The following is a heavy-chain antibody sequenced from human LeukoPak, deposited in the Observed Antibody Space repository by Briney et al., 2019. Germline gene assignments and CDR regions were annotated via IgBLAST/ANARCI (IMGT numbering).Heavy chain of an antibody. V-gene: IGHV4-59*01. CDR1: GGSISSYC. CDR2: IYYSGST. CDR3: ARERYSSGWENNWFDP. D-gene: IGHD6-19*01. Sequence: SETLSLTCTVSGGSISSYCWSWIRQPPGKGLEWIGYIYYSGSTNYNPSLKSRVTISVDTSKNQFSLKLSSVTAADTAVYYCARERYSSGWENNWFDPWGQGTLVTVSS. J-gene: IGHJ5*02.